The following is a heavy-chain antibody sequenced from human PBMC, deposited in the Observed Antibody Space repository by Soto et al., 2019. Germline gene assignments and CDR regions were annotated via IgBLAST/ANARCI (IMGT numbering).Heavy chain of an antibody. CDR3: AREIAAAGNWWFHX. D-gene: IGHD6-13*01. CDR1: GYTFTGYY. CDR2: INPNSGGT. Sequence: SVKVSCRASGYTFTGYYMHWVRQAPGQGLEWMGFINPNSGGTNYEKKFQGSVTMTRDTSIRTAYMELSRLRSEETAVYYCAREIAAAGNWWFHXWGQGTLVTVSX. J-gene: IGHJ5*02. V-gene: IGHV1-2*02.